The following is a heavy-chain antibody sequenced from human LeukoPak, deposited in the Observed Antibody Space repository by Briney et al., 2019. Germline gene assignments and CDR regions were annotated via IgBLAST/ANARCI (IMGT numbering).Heavy chain of an antibody. V-gene: IGHV4-30-2*01. D-gene: IGHD3-3*01. CDR1: GGSISSGGYY. Sequence: SETLSLTCTVSGGSISSGGYYWSWIRQPPGKGLEWIGYIYHSGSTYYNPSLKSRVTISVDRSKNQFSLKLSSVTAADTAVYYCARGATIFGVVIEDYWGQGTLVTVSS. CDR3: ARGATIFGVVIEDY. J-gene: IGHJ4*02. CDR2: IYHSGST.